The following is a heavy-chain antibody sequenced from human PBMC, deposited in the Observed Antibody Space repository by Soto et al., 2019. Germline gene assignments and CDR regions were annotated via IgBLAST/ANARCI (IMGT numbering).Heavy chain of an antibody. D-gene: IGHD3-3*01. CDR3: ATDPVGGYSLWSSYYSAGLDV. J-gene: IGHJ3*01. CDR2: ISGSADGT. V-gene: IGHV3-23*01. CDR1: GFTFDSDA. Sequence: EVKLLESGGGLAQPGGSLRLSCVGSGFTFDSDAISWVLQAPGERLQWIAAISGSADGTDYAHSVRGRFTISRDNAKKTVHPKMVRLRVEDTAVYFCATDPVGGYSLWSSYYSAGLDVWGQGTLVSVS.